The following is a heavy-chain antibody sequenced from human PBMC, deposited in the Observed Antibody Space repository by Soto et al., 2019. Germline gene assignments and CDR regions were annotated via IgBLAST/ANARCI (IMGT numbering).Heavy chain of an antibody. CDR2: ISYDGSNK. V-gene: IGHV3-30-3*01. D-gene: IGHD5-18*01. Sequence: QVQLVESGGGVVQPGRSLRLSCAASGFTFSSYAMHWVRQAPGKGLEWVAVISYDGSNKYYADSVKGRFTISRDNSKNTLYLQMNSLRAEDTAVYYCAREGYSYGYGAVDYWGQGTLVTVSS. J-gene: IGHJ4*02. CDR1: GFTFSSYA. CDR3: AREGYSYGYGAVDY.